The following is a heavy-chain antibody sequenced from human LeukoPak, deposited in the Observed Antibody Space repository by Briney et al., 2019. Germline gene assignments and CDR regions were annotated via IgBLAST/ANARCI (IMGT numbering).Heavy chain of an antibody. CDR1: GFTFSSYN. D-gene: IGHD2-15*01. Sequence: GGSLRLSCVASGFTFSSYNINWVRQAPGKGLEWVSYISSSGSTIYYADSVKGRFTISRGNAKNSLYLQMNSLRAEDTAVYYCARAHAQFSICSGGSCYVGWFDPWGQGTLVTVSS. CDR3: ARAHAQFSICSGGSCYVGWFDP. V-gene: IGHV3-48*04. CDR2: ISSSGSTI. J-gene: IGHJ5*02.